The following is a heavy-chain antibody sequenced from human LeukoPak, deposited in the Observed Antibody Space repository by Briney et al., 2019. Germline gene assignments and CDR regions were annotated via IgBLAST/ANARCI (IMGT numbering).Heavy chain of an antibody. CDR3: ARIAAAGTFPPYYFDY. CDR1: GFTLSSYA. D-gene: IGHD6-13*01. Sequence: GGSLRLSCAASGFTLSSYAMSWVRQAPGKGLEWVSAISGSGGSTYYADSVKGRFTISRDNSKNTLYLQMNSLRAEDTAVYYCARIAAAGTFPPYYFDYWGQGTLVTVSS. CDR2: ISGSGGST. J-gene: IGHJ4*02. V-gene: IGHV3-23*01.